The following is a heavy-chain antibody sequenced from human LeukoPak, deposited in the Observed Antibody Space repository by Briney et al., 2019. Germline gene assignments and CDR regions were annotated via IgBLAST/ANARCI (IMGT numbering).Heavy chain of an antibody. CDR1: GYSFTSYW. CDR2: IYPGDSDT. V-gene: IGHV5-51*01. J-gene: IGHJ6*03. CDR3: ARHNSGYGSGSYYLRAYYYMDV. D-gene: IGHD3-10*01. Sequence: GESLQISCKGSGYSFTSYWIGWVRQMPGKGLEWMGIIYPGDSDTRYSPSFQGQVTISADKSISTAYLQWSSLKAADTAMYYCARHNSGYGSGSYYLRAYYYMDVWGKGTTVTISS.